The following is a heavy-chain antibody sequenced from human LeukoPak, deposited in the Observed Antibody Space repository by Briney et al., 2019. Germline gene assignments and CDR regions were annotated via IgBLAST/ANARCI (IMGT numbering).Heavy chain of an antibody. Sequence: ASVKVSCKASGYTFTSYYMHWVRQAPGQGLEWMGIINPSGGSTSYAQKFQGRVTMTRDMSTSTVYMELSSLRSEDTAVYYCARRGGKNYGDYVLYYYYMDVWGKGTTLTVSS. CDR2: INPSGGST. V-gene: IGHV1-46*01. CDR3: ARRGGKNYGDYVLYYYYMDV. D-gene: IGHD4-17*01. J-gene: IGHJ6*03. CDR1: GYTFTSYY.